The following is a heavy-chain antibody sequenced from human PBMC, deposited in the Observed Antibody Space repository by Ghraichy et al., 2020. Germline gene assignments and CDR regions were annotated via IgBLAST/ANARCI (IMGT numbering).Heavy chain of an antibody. V-gene: IGHV3-21*01. Sequence: GKSLNISCAASGFTFSSYSMNWVRQAPGKGLEWVSSISSSSSYIYYADSVKGRFTISRDNAKNSLYLQMNSLRAEDTAVYYCAREVPGDYWGQGTLVTVSS. CDR1: GFTFSSYS. J-gene: IGHJ4*02. D-gene: IGHD1-1*01. CDR2: ISSSSSYI. CDR3: AREVPGDY.